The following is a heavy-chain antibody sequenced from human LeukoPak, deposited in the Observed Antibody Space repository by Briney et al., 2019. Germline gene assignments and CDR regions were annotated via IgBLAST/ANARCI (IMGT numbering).Heavy chain of an antibody. CDR3: ARVSTRSAFEF. J-gene: IGHJ3*01. V-gene: IGHV4-31*03. CDR2: ISYSGST. D-gene: IGHD2-2*01. CDR1: GGSISSGGYY. Sequence: SETLSLTCTVSGGSISSGGYYWSWIRQHPGKGLEWIGYISYSGSTYYNPSLKSRVNISVDTSKNQFSLNLSSVTASDTAVYYCARVSTRSAFEFWGQGTMVSVSS.